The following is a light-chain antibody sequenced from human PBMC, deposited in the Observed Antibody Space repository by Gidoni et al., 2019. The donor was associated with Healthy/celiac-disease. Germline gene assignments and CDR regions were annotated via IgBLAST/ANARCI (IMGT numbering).Light chain of an antibody. V-gene: IGLV1-47*01. CDR2: RNN. CDR3: AAWDDSLSNVV. J-gene: IGLJ2*01. CDR1: SSNIGSNY. Sequence: QSVLPPPPSASGTPGQRVTISCSGSSSNIGSNYVYWYQQLPGTAPKLLIYRNNQRPSGVPDRFSGSKSGTSASLAISGLRSEDEADYYCAAWDDSLSNVVFGGGTKLTVL.